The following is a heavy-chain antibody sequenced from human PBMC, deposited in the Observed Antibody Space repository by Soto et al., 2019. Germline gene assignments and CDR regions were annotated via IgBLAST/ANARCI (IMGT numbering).Heavy chain of an antibody. CDR2: ISSSGSTI. CDR1: GFTFSDYY. Sequence: PGGSLRLSCAASGFTFSDYYMSWIRQAPGKGLEWVSYISSSGSTIYYADSVKGRFTISRDNAKNSLYLQMNSLRAEDTAVYYCARLRHTDMDQYYYYYGMDVWGQGTTVTVSS. J-gene: IGHJ6*02. CDR3: ARLRHTDMDQYYYYYGMDV. D-gene: IGHD5-18*01. V-gene: IGHV3-11*01.